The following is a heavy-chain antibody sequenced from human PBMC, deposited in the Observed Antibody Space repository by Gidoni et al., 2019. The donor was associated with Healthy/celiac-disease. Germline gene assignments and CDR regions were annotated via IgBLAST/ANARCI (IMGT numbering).Heavy chain of an antibody. Sequence: QVQLVESGGGVVQPGRSLRLSCAASGFPFSSYGMHWVRQAPGKGLEWVAVISYDGSNKYYADSVKGRFTISRDNSKNTLYLQMNSLRAEDTAVYYCANLVVGTSVDTAMVLDYWGQGTLVTVSS. CDR3: ANLVVGTSVDTAMVLDY. CDR2: ISYDGSNK. V-gene: IGHV3-30*18. J-gene: IGHJ4*02. D-gene: IGHD5-18*01. CDR1: GFPFSSYG.